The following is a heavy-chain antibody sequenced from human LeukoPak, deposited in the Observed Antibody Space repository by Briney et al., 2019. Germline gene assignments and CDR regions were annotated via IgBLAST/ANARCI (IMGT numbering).Heavy chain of an antibody. CDR2: TDGSNK. V-gene: IGHV3-30-3*01. CDR3: AKDLIAGAPDYFDY. CDR1: GFTFTIYA. D-gene: IGHD1-14*01. J-gene: IGHJ4*02. Sequence: GGSLRLSCAASGFTFTIYAIHWVRQAPGKGLEWPAVTDGSNKFYSDSVKGRFTISGDSSKNTVYLQMNSLRPEDTAMYYCAKDLIAGAPDYFDYRGQGTLVSVSS.